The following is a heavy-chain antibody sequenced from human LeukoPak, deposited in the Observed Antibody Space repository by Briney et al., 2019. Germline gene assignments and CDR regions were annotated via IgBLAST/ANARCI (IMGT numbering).Heavy chain of an antibody. CDR2: IYTSGST. CDR3: ARDGLLWFGELLPDY. J-gene: IGHJ4*02. CDR1: GGSISSGSYY. V-gene: IGHV4-61*02. Sequence: SETLSLTCTVSGGSISSGSYYWSWIRQPAGKGLEWIGRIYTSGSTNYNPSLKSRVTISVDTSKNQFSLKLSSVTAADTAVYYCARDGLLWFGELLPDYWSQGTLVTVSS. D-gene: IGHD3-10*01.